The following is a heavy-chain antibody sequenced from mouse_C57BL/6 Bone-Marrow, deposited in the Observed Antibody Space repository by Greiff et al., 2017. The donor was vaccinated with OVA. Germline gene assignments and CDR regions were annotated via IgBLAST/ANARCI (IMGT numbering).Heavy chain of an antibody. D-gene: IGHD2-3*01. CDR3: ARSGGWLPAMDY. Sequence: VQLQQSGAELARPGASVKMSCKASGYTFTSYTMHWVKQRPGQGLEWIGYINPSSGYTKYNQKFKDKATLTADKSSSTAYMQLSSLTSEDSAVYYCARSGGWLPAMDYWGQGTSVTVSS. V-gene: IGHV1-4*01. CDR2: INPSSGYT. J-gene: IGHJ4*01. CDR1: GYTFTSYT.